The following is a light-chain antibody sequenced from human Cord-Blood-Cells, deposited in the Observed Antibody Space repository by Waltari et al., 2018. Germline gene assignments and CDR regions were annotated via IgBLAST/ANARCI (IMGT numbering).Light chain of an antibody. CDR1: SSNIGSNT. CDR3: AAWDDSLNGWV. CDR2: SNN. Sequence: QSVLTQPPSASGTPGQRVTISCSGSSSNIGSNTVNWYQQLPGTAPKLLIYSNNRRPYGVPDRFSGSKSGTSASLAISGLQSEDEADYYCAAWDDSLNGWVFGGGTKLTVL. V-gene: IGLV1-44*01. J-gene: IGLJ3*02.